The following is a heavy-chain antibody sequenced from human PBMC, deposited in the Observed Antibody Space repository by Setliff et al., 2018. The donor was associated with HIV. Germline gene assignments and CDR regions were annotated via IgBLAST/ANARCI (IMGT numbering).Heavy chain of an antibody. V-gene: IGHV3-23*01. Sequence: PGGSLRLSCSASGFKFDDYAMNWVRQAPGKGLEWVSTISDSGGNTYYTDSVKGRFTISRDNSKNTLYLQMNSLRADDTAVYYCAYGSGSWNYWGQGTLVTVSS. D-gene: IGHD3-10*01. J-gene: IGHJ4*02. CDR2: ISDSGGNT. CDR1: GFKFDDYA. CDR3: AYGSGSWNY.